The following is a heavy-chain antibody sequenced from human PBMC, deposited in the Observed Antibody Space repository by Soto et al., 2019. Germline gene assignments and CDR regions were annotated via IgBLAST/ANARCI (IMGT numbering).Heavy chain of an antibody. CDR2: ISYDGSNK. CDR3: ARDTSDSSGYYYYGMDV. Sequence: ESGGGVVQPGRSLRLSCAASGFTFSSYAMHWVRQAPGKGLEWVAVISYDGSNKYYADSVKGRFTISRDNSKNTLYLQMNSLRAEDTAVYYCARDTSDSSGYYYYGMDVWGQGTTVTVSS. V-gene: IGHV3-30-3*01. CDR1: GFTFSSYA. J-gene: IGHJ6*02. D-gene: IGHD3-22*01.